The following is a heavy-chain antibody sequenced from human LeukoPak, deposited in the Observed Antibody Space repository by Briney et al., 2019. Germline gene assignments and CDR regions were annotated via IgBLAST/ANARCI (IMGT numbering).Heavy chain of an antibody. Sequence: GASVKVSCKASGYTFTTYGITWVRQAPGQGLEWMGWISTYNGDTNYAQKLQGRVTMTTDTSTSTAYMELRSLRSDDTAVYYCARDYSPGGRFLEWLYNPHAFDIWGQGTMVTVSS. V-gene: IGHV1-18*01. CDR2: ISTYNGDT. D-gene: IGHD3-3*01. CDR3: ARDYSPGGRFLEWLYNPHAFDI. J-gene: IGHJ3*02. CDR1: GYTFTTYG.